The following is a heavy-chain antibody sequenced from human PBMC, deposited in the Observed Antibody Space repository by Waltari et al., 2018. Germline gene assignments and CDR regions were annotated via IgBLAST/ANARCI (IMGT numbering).Heavy chain of an antibody. CDR1: GFTFIDHY. CDR3: ARGDYYYYYMDV. Sequence: EVQLVESGGGLVQPGGSLRLSCADSGFTFIDHYMDLVRQAPGKGLEWVGRTRNKANSYTTEYGASVKGRFTISRDDSKNSLYLQMNSLKTEDTAVYYCARGDYYYYYMDVWGKGTTVTVSS. J-gene: IGHJ6*03. V-gene: IGHV3-72*01. CDR2: TRNKANSYTT.